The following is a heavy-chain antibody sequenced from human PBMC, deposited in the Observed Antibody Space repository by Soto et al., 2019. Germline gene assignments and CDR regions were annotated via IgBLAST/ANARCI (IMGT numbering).Heavy chain of an antibody. CDR3: ATLDTPHYSQRYYYYDGMDV. D-gene: IGHD2-15*01. J-gene: IGHJ6*02. Sequence: SETLSLTCTVSGGSISSSSYYWGWIRQPPGKGLEWIGSIYYSGSTYYNPSLKSRVTISVDTSKNQFSLKLSSVTAADTAVYYCATLDTPHYSQRYYYYDGMDVWGQGTTVT. CDR2: IYYSGST. CDR1: GGSISSSSYY. V-gene: IGHV4-39*01.